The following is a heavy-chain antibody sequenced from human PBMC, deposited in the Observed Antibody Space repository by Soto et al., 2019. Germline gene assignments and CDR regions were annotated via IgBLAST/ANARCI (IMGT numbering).Heavy chain of an antibody. D-gene: IGHD3-10*01. CDR3: ARGRPPSSGGNFDF. CDR2: INQDESEK. Sequence: PGGSLRLSCTASGFTFRNYWMTWVRQAPGKGLEWVANINQDESEKYYVDSLKGRFSISRDNTYNSLYLLMNSLRADDTAVYYCARGRPPSSGGNFDFWGQGALVTVSS. V-gene: IGHV3-7*01. J-gene: IGHJ4*02. CDR1: GFTFRNYW.